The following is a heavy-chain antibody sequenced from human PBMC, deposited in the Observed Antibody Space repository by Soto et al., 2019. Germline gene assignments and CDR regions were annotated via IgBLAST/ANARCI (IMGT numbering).Heavy chain of an antibody. D-gene: IGHD3-9*01. CDR2: INHSGST. V-gene: IGHV4-34*01. CDR3: ARGRNILRYFDWLLGWFDP. CDR1: GGSFSGYY. J-gene: IGHJ5*02. Sequence: SETLSLTCAVYGGSFSGYYWSWIRQPPGKGLEWIGEINHSGSTNYNPSLKSRVTISVDTSKNQFSLKLSSVTAADTAVYYCARGRNILRYFDWLLGWFDPWGQGTLVT.